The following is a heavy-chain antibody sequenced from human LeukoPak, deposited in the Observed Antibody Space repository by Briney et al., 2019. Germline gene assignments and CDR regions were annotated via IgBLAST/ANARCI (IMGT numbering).Heavy chain of an antibody. V-gene: IGHV3-53*01. CDR2: IYSGGST. CDR1: GFIFSSYA. CDR3: ARDTGSMAARFFDN. D-gene: IGHD2-8*02. J-gene: IGHJ4*02. Sequence: GGSLRLSCAASGFIFSSYAISWVRQAPGKGLEWVSVIYSGGSTYYADSAKGRFTISRDNSKNTLYLQMNSLRAEDTAVYYCARDTGSMAARFFDNWGQGTLVTVSS.